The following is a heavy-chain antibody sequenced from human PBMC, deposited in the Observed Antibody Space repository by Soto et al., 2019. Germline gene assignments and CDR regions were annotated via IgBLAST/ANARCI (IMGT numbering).Heavy chain of an antibody. J-gene: IGHJ3*02. Sequence: GGSLRLSCAASGFTFSSYGMHWVRQAPGKGLEWVAVIWYDGSNKYYADSVKGRFTISRDNSKNTLYLQMNSLRAEDTAVYYFARDRIFGVVITHRDAFDIWGQGTMVTVSS. V-gene: IGHV3-33*08. CDR3: ARDRIFGVVITHRDAFDI. CDR2: IWYDGSNK. CDR1: GFTFSSYG. D-gene: IGHD3-3*02.